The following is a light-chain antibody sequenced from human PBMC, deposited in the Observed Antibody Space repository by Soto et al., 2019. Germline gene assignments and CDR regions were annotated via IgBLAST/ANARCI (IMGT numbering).Light chain of an antibody. V-gene: IGKV3-20*01. Sequence: EIVLTQSPGTLSLSPGERATLSCRASQRVISDYLAWYQQKPGRAPRLLIYGASNTATGIPERFSGSESGTDFTLTISRLEPEAFAVYYCQQYGSSPLFPFGPGTTVDIK. CDR1: QRVISDY. CDR2: GAS. CDR3: QQYGSSPLFP. J-gene: IGKJ3*01.